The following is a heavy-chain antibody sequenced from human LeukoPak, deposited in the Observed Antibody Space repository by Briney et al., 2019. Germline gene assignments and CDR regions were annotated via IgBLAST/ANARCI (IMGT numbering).Heavy chain of an antibody. V-gene: IGHV6-1*01. Sequence: SQTLSLTCAISGDTVSDTRSAWNWIRQSPSRGLEWLGRTYYRSKWYTDYAVSVKSRITINPDTSKNQFSLHLNSVTPEDTAVYYCARVNSWTEEPDTGFDYWGQGTLVTVSS. D-gene: IGHD1-14*01. J-gene: IGHJ4*02. CDR1: GDTVSDTRSA. CDR2: TYYRSKWYT. CDR3: ARVNSWTEEPDTGFDY.